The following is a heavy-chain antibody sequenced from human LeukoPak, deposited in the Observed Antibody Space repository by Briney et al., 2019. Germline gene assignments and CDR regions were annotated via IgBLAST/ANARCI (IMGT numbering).Heavy chain of an antibody. Sequence: GRSLRLSCAASGFTFSSYWMSWVRQAPGKGLEWVANIKQDGSEKYYVDSVKGRFTISRDNAKNSLYLQMNSLRAEDTAVYYCARDQPDPHYDFWSGYYRPPYSYYMDVWGKGTTVTVSS. CDR1: GFTFSSYW. V-gene: IGHV3-7*01. D-gene: IGHD3-3*01. CDR2: IKQDGSEK. J-gene: IGHJ6*03. CDR3: ARDQPDPHYDFWSGYYRPPYSYYMDV.